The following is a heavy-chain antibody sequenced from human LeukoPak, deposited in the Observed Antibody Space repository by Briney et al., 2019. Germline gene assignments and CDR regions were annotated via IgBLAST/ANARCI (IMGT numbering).Heavy chain of an antibody. D-gene: IGHD1-1*01. Sequence: PSETLSLTCTVPGDSITRYYWSWIRQPPGKGLEWIAYIYHSGSTNYNPSLKSRVTMSVDTSKNQFSLNLSSVTAADTAVYYCASGGGWNDKFNYWGQGTLVTVSS. J-gene: IGHJ4*02. CDR1: GDSITRYY. V-gene: IGHV4-59*01. CDR3: ASGGGWNDKFNY. CDR2: IYHSGST.